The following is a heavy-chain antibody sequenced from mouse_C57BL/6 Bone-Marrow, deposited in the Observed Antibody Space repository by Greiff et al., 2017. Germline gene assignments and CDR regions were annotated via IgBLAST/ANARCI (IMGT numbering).Heavy chain of an antibody. CDR1: GFSLSTFGMG. D-gene: IGHD1-1*01. V-gene: IGHV8-8*01. CDR2: IWWDDDK. Sequence: QVTLKESGPGILQPSQTLSLTCSFSGFSLSTFGMGVGWIRQPSGKGLEWLAHIWWDDDKYYNPALKSRLTISKDTSKNQVFLKIANVDTADTATYYCARTYYYGSSISWFAYWGQGTLVTVSA. CDR3: ARTYYYGSSISWFAY. J-gene: IGHJ3*01.